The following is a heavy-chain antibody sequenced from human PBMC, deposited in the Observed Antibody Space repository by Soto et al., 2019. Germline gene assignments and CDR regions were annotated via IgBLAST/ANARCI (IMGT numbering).Heavy chain of an antibody. CDR2: INYSGST. CDR3: ARADSRGYGNWFDP. J-gene: IGHJ5*02. Sequence: SETLSLTCTVSGGSISSSSYYWGWIRQPPGKGLELIASINYSGSTHYNPALKSRGTISVDTSKNQFSLKMSSVTAADTAVYYCARADSRGYGNWFDPWGQGTLVTVSS. D-gene: IGHD3-22*01. CDR1: GGSISSSSYY. V-gene: IGHV4-39*01.